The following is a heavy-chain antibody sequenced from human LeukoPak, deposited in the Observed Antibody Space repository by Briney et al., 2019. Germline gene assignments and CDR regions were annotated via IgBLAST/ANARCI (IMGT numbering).Heavy chain of an antibody. V-gene: IGHV4-34*01. CDR3: ARGLMATQLDR. D-gene: IGHD5-12*01. Sequence: PSETLSLTCAVSGGSFNGYYWSWIRQPPGKGLEWIGEINHSGSTNYNPSLKSRVTISVDTSKNQFSLKLSSVTAADTAVYYCARGLMATQLDRWGQGTLVTVSS. J-gene: IGHJ4*02. CDR1: GGSFNGYY. CDR2: INHSGST.